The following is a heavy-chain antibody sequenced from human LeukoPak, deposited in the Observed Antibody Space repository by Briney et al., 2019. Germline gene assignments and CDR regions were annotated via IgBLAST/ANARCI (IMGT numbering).Heavy chain of an antibody. CDR1: GGSISSYY. J-gene: IGHJ4*02. CDR2: IYYSGST. CDR3: ARAGPRSSLNFDY. V-gene: IGHV4-59*01. D-gene: IGHD6-19*01. Sequence: PSETLSLTCTVSGGSISSYYWSWIRQPPGKGLEWIGYIYYSGSTNYSPSLKSRVTISVDTSKNQFSLKLSSVTAADTAVYYCARAGPRSSLNFDYWGQGTLVTVSS.